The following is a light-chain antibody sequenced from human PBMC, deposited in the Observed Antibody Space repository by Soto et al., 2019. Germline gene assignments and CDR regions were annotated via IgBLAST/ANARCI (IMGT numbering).Light chain of an antibody. Sequence: DLHLTQSPSFLSASVGDSVTITCRASQGIASSLARYHQKAGKAPKLLIYGASTLETGVPSRFSGSGPGSEVTLTSSSLQPEDFGIYYWQQFNSYPLTFGGGTKVEIK. CDR3: QQFNSYPLT. V-gene: IGKV1-9*01. CDR1: QGIASS. J-gene: IGKJ4*01. CDR2: GAS.